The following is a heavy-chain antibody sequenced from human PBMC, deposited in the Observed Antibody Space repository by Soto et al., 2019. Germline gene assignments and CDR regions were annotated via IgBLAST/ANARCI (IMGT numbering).Heavy chain of an antibody. J-gene: IGHJ4*02. CDR1: GGSISSSDYY. V-gene: IGHV4-39*01. D-gene: IGHD1-26*01. Sequence: SETLSLTCTVSGGSISSSDYYWGWIRQPPGKGLEWIGSIYYSGSTYYNPSLKSRFTISVDTSKNQFSLKLSSVTAADTAVYYCATGSDLAWEIAAVWGQGTPVTVSS. CDR2: IYYSGST. CDR3: ATGSDLAWEIAAV.